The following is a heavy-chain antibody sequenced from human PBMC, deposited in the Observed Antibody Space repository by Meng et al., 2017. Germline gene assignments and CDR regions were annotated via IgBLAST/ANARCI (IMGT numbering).Heavy chain of an antibody. CDR1: GYTFTSYG. V-gene: IGHV1-2*02. D-gene: IGHD3-16*01. CDR3: ARELKEQSFAWGY. J-gene: IGHJ4*02. Sequence: QVQLVQSGAEVKKPGASGKVSCKASGYTFTSYGISWVRQAPGQGLEWMGWINPNSGGTNYAQKFQGRVTMTRDTSISTAYMELSRLRSDDTAVYYCARELKEQSFAWGYWGQGTLVTVSS. CDR2: INPNSGGT.